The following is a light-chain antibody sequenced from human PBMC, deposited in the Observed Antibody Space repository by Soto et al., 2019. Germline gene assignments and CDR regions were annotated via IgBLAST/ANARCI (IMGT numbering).Light chain of an antibody. CDR1: SSDVGRYDY. V-gene: IGLV2-14*01. CDR2: EVS. CDR3: SSYSTMGTFV. J-gene: IGLJ1*01. Sequence: QSVLTKPASLSGSPGQSITISCTGTSSDVGRYDYVSWYQQPPGKAPKLMVSEVSHRPSGVSNRFSGSKSGNTASLTISGLQAEDEADYYCSSYSTMGTFVFGAGTKVTVL.